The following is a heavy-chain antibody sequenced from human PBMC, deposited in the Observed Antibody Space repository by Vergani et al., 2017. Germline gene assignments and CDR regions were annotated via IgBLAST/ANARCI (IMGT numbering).Heavy chain of an antibody. CDR2: ISSSSSYI. V-gene: IGHV3-21*01. Sequence: EVQLVESGGGLVKPGGSLRLSCAASGFTFSSYSMNWVRQAPGKGLEWVSSISSSSSYIYYADSVKGRFTISRDNAKNSLYLQMNSLRAEDTAVYYCARGEQLWVVTAMATTVAFDIWGQGTMVTVSS. D-gene: IGHD2-21*02. CDR1: GFTFSSYS. J-gene: IGHJ3*02. CDR3: ARGEQLWVVTAMATTVAFDI.